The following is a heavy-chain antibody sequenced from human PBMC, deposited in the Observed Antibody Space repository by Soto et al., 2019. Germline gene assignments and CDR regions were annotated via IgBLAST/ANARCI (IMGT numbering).Heavy chain of an antibody. CDR2: ISSSGSTI. Sequence: GGSLRLSCAASGFTFSSYEMNWVRQAPGKGLEWVSYISSSGSTIYYADSVKGRFTISIDNAKNSLYLQMNSLRAEDTAAYYCARDSYTAQYYYYGMDVWGQGTTVTVSS. CDR3: ARDSYTAQYYYYGMDV. CDR1: GFTFSSYE. D-gene: IGHD5-18*01. V-gene: IGHV3-48*03. J-gene: IGHJ6*02.